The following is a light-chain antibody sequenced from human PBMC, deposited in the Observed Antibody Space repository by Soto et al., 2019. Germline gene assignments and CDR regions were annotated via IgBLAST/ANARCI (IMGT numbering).Light chain of an antibody. CDR3: QQYNNWPWT. Sequence: EIVMTQSPGTLSLSPGETATLSCRASQSVTSYLAWYQQKPGQVPRLLIYGASTRATGVPARFSGTGSGTEFTLTISSLQSEDFAVYYCQQYNNWPWTFGHGTKVDI. J-gene: IGKJ1*01. CDR2: GAS. V-gene: IGKV3-15*01. CDR1: QSVTSY.